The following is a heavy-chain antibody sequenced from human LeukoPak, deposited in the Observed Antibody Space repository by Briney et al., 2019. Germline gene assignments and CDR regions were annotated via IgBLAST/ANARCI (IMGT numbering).Heavy chain of an antibody. CDR2: IYYSGST. CDR3: ARLPYDYVWGSYPIRGAFDI. Sequence: SETLSLTCTVSGGSISSSSYYWGWIRQPPEKGLEWIGIIYYSGSTYYNPSLKSRVTISVDTSKNRFSLKLSSVTAADTAVYYCARLPYDYVWGSYPIRGAFDIWGQGTMVTVSS. CDR1: GGSISSSSYY. V-gene: IGHV4-39*01. J-gene: IGHJ3*02. D-gene: IGHD3-16*02.